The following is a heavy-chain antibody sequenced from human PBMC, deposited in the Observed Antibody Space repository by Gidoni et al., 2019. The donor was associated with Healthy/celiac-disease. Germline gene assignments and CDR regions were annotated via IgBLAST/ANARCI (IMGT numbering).Heavy chain of an antibody. CDR2: ISSSSSYT. CDR3: ARYRTVTPRNDAFDI. CDR1: GFTFSDYY. Sequence: QVQLVESGGGLVTPGGSLRLSCAASGFTFSDYYMSWISQAPGKGLEWVSYISSSSSYTNYADSVKGRFTISRDNAKNSLYLQMNSLRAEDTAVYYCARYRTVTPRNDAFDIWGQGTMVTVSS. J-gene: IGHJ3*02. D-gene: IGHD4-17*01. V-gene: IGHV3-11*06.